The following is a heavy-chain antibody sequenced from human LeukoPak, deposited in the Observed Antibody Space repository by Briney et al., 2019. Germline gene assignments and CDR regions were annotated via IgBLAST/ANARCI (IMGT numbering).Heavy chain of an antibody. J-gene: IGHJ6*02. CDR1: GGSFSGYF. Sequence: SETLSLTCAVYGGSFSGYFWSWIRQPPGKGLEWIGEINHTGSTNYKPSLKSRVTISVDTSKNQFSLKLSSVTAADTAVYYCARGLVAGYCTVSGQGTSVTVSS. V-gene: IGHV4-34*01. D-gene: IGHD2-8*01. CDR2: INHTGST. CDR3: ARGLVAGYCTV.